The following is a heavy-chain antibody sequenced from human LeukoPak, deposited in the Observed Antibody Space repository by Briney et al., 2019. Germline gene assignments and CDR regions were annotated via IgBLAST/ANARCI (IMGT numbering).Heavy chain of an antibody. CDR2: ISGSGGST. V-gene: IGHV3-23*01. D-gene: IGHD2-2*02. CDR3: AKDRPDCSHSSCYRAYLDP. CDR1: GFTFSSYA. J-gene: IGHJ5*02. Sequence: PGGSLRLSCAASGFTFSSYAMSWVRQAPGKGLEWVSAISGSGGSTYYADSVKGRFIISRDNSNNTLYLQMSSLRPEDTAVYYCAKDRPDCSHSSCYRAYLDPWGQGTLVTVSP.